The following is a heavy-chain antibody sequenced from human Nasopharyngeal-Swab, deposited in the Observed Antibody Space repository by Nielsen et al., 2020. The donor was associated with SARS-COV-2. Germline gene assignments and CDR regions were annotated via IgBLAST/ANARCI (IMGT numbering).Heavy chain of an antibody. D-gene: IGHD4-17*01. V-gene: IGHV3-33*08. Sequence: GGSLRLSCVASGFTFSSYGMHWVRQAPGKGLEWVAVIWHDGAYRYYADSLKGRFTISRDSSKNTLYLQMDSLRGEDTAVYYCARDAPAHYGAFYWGRGTLVTVSS. CDR3: ARDAPAHYGAFY. CDR2: IWHDGAYR. CDR1: GFTFSSYG. J-gene: IGHJ4*02.